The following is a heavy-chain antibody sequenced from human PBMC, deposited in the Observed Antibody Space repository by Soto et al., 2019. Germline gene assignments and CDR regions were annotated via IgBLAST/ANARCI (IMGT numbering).Heavy chain of an antibody. J-gene: IGHJ5*02. D-gene: IGHD3-22*01. CDR3: ARGSGNYYDSSGYYGVWFDP. CDR1: GGSVSSGSYY. V-gene: IGHV4-61*01. CDR2: IYYSGST. Sequence: PSETLSLTCTVSGGSVSSGSYYWSWIRQPPGKGLEWIGYIYYSGSTNYNPSLKSRVTISVDTSKNQFSLKLSSVTAADTAVYYCARGSGNYYDSSGYYGVWFDPWGQGTLVTVSS.